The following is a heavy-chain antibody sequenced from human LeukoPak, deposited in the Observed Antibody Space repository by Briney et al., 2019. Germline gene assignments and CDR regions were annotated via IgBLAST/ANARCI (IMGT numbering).Heavy chain of an antibody. D-gene: IGHD2-8*02. CDR2: ISYDGSNK. Sequence: GGSLRLSCAASGFTFSSYAMHWVRQAPGKGLEWVAVISYDGSNKYYADSVKGRFTISRDYSRNTLYLQMNSLRAEDTAVYYCAREEGLVLDYWGQGTLVTVSS. J-gene: IGHJ4*02. CDR1: GFTFSSYA. CDR3: AREEGLVLDY. V-gene: IGHV3-30-3*01.